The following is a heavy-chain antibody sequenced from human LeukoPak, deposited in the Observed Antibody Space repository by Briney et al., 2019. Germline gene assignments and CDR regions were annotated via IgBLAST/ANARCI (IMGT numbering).Heavy chain of an antibody. D-gene: IGHD5-18*01. CDR3: ARGPYRRYSKDY. V-gene: IGHV1-69*05. Sequence: ASVKVSCKASGGTFSSYAISWVRQAPGQGLEWMGGIIPIFGTANYAQKFQGRVTMTRNTSISTAYMELSSLRSEDTAVYYCARGPYRRYSKDYWGQGTLVTVSS. CDR2: IIPIFGTA. CDR1: GGTFSSYA. J-gene: IGHJ4*02.